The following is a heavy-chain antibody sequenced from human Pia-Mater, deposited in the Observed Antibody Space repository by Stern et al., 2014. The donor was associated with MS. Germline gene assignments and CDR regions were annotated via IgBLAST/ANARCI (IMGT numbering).Heavy chain of an antibody. CDR3: ARQTTAWASDV. CDR2: IYPGDSET. CDR1: GYKVSIYW. Sequence: EVQLVESGAELIRPGESLKISCKGSGYKVSIYWIAWVRQMPGKGLEWMGIIYPGDSETRDSPSFQGQVTMSADKSTSTAYLQWSSLNASDTAMYFCARQTTAWASDVWGQGTLVTVSS. D-gene: IGHD1-14*01. J-gene: IGHJ4*02. V-gene: IGHV5-51*01.